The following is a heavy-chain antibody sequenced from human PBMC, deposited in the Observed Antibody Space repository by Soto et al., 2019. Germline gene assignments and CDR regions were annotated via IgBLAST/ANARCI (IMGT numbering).Heavy chain of an antibody. CDR3: ARDLITLGRYYYYGMDV. Sequence: SETLSLTCTVSGGSISSGGYYWSWIRQHPGKGLEWIGYIYYSGSTYYNPSLKGRVTISVDTSKNQFSLKLSSVTAADTAVYYCARDLITLGRYYYYGMDVWGQGTTVTVSS. J-gene: IGHJ6*02. CDR1: GGSISSGGYY. CDR2: IYYSGST. D-gene: IGHD2-21*01. V-gene: IGHV4-31*03.